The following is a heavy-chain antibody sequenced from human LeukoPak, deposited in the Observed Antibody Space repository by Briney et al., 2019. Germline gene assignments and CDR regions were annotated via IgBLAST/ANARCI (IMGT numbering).Heavy chain of an antibody. V-gene: IGHV4-4*07. CDR3: AREAYDFWSGSTYNWFDP. D-gene: IGHD3-3*01. J-gene: IGHJ5*02. Sequence: PSETLSLTRTVSGGSISSYYWSWIPQPAGKGLEWIGRIYTSGSTNYNPSLKSRVTMSVDTSKNQFSLKLSSVTAADTAVYYCAREAYDFWSGSTYNWFDPWGQGTLVTVSS. CDR1: GGSISSYY. CDR2: IYTSGST.